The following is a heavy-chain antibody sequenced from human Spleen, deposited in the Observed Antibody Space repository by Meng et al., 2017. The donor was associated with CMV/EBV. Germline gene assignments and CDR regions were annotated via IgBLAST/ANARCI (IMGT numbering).Heavy chain of an antibody. J-gene: IGHJ4*02. D-gene: IGHD1-26*01. V-gene: IGHV3-21*06. CDR3: ASMWEGGY. CDR2: ITSSESQ. CDR1: GSMFSYYT. Sequence: GGSLRLSCAASGSMFSYYTMNWVRQAPGKRLEWVASITSSESQNYADSVKGRFTISRDNAKNSLFLQMNALRVEDTAVYYCASMWEGGYWGQGTLVTVSS.